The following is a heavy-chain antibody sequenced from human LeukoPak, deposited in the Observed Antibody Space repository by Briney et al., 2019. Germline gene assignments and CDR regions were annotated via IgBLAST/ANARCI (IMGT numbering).Heavy chain of an antibody. CDR3: ARASRRNYYGSGSYIY. V-gene: IGHV1-8*01. J-gene: IGHJ4*02. D-gene: IGHD3-10*01. Sequence: ASVKVSYKASGYTFTSYDINWVRQATGQGLEWMGWMNPISGNTGYAQKFQGRVTMTRNTSISTAYMELSSLRSEDTAVYYCARASRRNYYGSGSYIYWGQGTLVTVSS. CDR2: MNPISGNT. CDR1: GYTFTSYD.